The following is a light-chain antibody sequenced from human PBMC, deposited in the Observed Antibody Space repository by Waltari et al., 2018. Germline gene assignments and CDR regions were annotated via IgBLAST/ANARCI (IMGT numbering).Light chain of an antibody. CDR2: EAT. J-gene: IGLJ2*01. CDR3: SSYSRSTTVV. V-gene: IGLV2-14*01. Sequence: QSALTQPASLSGSPGPSLTLACSGSSSDSGGHKFVPWYQQHPGKAPKLIIYEATYRPSGISNRFSAAMSGNTASLTISGLQAEDEADYYCSSYSRSTTVVFGGGTKLTVL. CDR1: SSDSGGHKF.